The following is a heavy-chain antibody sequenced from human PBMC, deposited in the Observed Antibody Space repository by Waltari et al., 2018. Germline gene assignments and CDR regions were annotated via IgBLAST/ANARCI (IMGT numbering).Heavy chain of an antibody. CDR3: AKGQMYSRAWNLFDH. D-gene: IGHD6-19*01. J-gene: IGHJ4*02. CDR2: LRYDGNNK. Sequence: MQLVESGGGVVQPGGSLRLSCAASGFTFSHYGMHWVRLAPGKGLEWVAFLRYDGNNKYYADSVKGRFTISRDNSENTLYVLVNSLRADETAVYYCAKGQMYSRAWNLFDHWGQGTLVTVSS. CDR1: GFTFSHYG. V-gene: IGHV3-30*02.